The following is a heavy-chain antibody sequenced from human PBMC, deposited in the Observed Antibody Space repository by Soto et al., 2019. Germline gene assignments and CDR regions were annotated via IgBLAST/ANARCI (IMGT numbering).Heavy chain of an antibody. CDR2: INPSGGST. D-gene: IGHD2-8*01. V-gene: IGHV1-46*01. CDR1: GYTFTSYY. J-gene: IGHJ5*02. CDR3: ARAEDIVLMVYAGVFDP. Sequence: QVQLVQSGAEVKKPGASVKVSCKASGYTFTSYYMHWVRQAPGQGLEWMGIINPSGGSTSYAQKFQGRVTMNRDTSTSTVYMELSSLRSEDTAVYYCARAEDIVLMVYAGVFDPWGQGTLVTVSS.